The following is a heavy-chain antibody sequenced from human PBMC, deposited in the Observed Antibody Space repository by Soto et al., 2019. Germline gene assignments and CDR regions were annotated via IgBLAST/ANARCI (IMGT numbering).Heavy chain of an antibody. CDR1: GFTFSSYW. D-gene: IGHD3-10*01. CDR3: TRDIGGKGAY. Sequence: EVQLVESGGGLVQPGGSLILSCAASGFTFSSYWMHWVRQAPGKGLVWVSRINNDGSSTSYADSVKGRFTISRDNAKSTLYLEMSSLRAEDTALYYCTRDIGGKGAYWGPGTLVTVSS. V-gene: IGHV3-74*01. J-gene: IGHJ4*02. CDR2: INNDGSST.